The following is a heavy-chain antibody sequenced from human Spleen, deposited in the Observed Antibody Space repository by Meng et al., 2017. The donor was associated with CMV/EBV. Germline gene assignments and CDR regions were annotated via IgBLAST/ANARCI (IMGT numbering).Heavy chain of an antibody. J-gene: IGHJ5*02. D-gene: IGHD6-19*01. Sequence: SPVSGDSISCGDSSWHWIRQPPGQGLEWIGYIYSSGSTYYNPSLKSRVTISVDTSKNHFSLKLSSVTAADTAAYYCAREVAVNWFDPWGQGTLVTVSS. CDR3: AREVAVNWFDP. CDR2: IYSSGST. CDR1: GDSISCGDSS. V-gene: IGHV4-30-4*08.